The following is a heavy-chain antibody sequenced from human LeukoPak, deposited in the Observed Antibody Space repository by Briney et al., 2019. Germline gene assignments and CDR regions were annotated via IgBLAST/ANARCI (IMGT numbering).Heavy chain of an antibody. V-gene: IGHV3-23*01. CDR3: AKSAGVATIYFDS. D-gene: IGHD5-12*01. Sequence: GGSLRLSCTASGFAFRSYAMAWVRQAPGKGLEGVAAIGSDGNRVHEDSVKGRFTISRDNSKSTLYLQMDNLRAEDTAVYFCAKSAGVATIYFDSWGQGALVTVSS. J-gene: IGHJ4*02. CDR2: IGSDGNR. CDR1: GFAFRSYA.